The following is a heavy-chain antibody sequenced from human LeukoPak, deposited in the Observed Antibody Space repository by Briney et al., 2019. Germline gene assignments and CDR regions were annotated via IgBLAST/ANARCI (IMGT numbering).Heavy chain of an antibody. D-gene: IGHD6-19*01. Sequence: GGSLRLSCAASGFNFNDYAMHWVRQAPGKGLEWVSGISWNSGSLGYAGSVKGRFTISRDNAKNSLYLQMNSLRAEDMALYYCAKGGSIAVAGSSLDYWGQGTLVTVSS. CDR3: AKGGSIAVAGSSLDY. CDR1: GFNFNDYA. J-gene: IGHJ4*02. CDR2: ISWNSGSL. V-gene: IGHV3-9*03.